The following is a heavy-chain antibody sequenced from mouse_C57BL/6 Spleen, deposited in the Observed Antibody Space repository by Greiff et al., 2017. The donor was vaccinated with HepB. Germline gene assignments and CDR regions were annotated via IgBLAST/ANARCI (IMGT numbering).Heavy chain of an antibody. D-gene: IGHD2-4*01. V-gene: IGHV1-81*01. CDR2: IYPRSGNT. CDR1: GYTFTSYG. Sequence: QVHVKQSGAELARPGASVKLSCKASGYTFTSYGISWVKQRTGQGLEWIGEIYPRSGNTYYNEKFKGKATLTADKSSSTAYMELRSLTSEDSAVYFCAREVYDYDGGYYFDYWGQGTTLTVSS. J-gene: IGHJ2*01. CDR3: AREVYDYDGGYYFDY.